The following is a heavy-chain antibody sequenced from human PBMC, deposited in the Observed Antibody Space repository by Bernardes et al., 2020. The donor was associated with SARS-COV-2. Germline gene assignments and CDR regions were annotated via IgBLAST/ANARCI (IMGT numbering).Heavy chain of an antibody. CDR1: GYTLTAFS. CDR2: FVPEDGET. J-gene: IGHJ5*02. CDR3: ATGPALVPAAREAWFDP. V-gene: IGHV1-24*01. Sequence: ASLKVPCKVSGYTLTAFSMHWVRQAPGKGLAWMGGFVPEDGETIYAQKFHGRVTMTEDTSTDTAYMELSSLRSEDTAVYYCATGPALVPAAREAWFDPWGQGTLVTVSS. D-gene: IGHD2-2*01.